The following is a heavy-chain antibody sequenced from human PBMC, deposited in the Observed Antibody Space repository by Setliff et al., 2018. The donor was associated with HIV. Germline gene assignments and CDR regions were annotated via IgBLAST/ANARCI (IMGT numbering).Heavy chain of an antibody. J-gene: IGHJ4*02. CDR3: AKDRAVDLSLLVAIPGFFDY. CDR2: IYYSGST. D-gene: IGHD2-21*01. V-gene: IGHV4-59*12. CDR1: GGSISSYY. Sequence: PSETLSLTCTVSGGSISSYYWSWIRQPPGKGLEWIGYIYYSGSTNYNPSLKSRFTISRDNSKNTLYLQMNSLRAEDTAVYYCAKDRAVDLSLLVAIPGFFDYWGQGTLVTVSS.